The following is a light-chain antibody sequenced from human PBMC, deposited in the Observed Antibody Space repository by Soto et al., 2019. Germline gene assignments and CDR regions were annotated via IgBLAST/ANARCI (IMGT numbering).Light chain of an antibody. J-gene: IGKJ4*01. CDR3: QQRFNWRLS. CDR1: QGVSSS. CDR2: GAS. Sequence: VLTQSPSALSLSPGSTVTLSCRASQGVSSSLLWYQQKPGQAPKLLIYGASNRATGIPARFSGSGSGTDFTLTISSLGPEDFEVYCCQQRFNWRLSFGGGTKVDIK. V-gene: IGKV3-11*01.